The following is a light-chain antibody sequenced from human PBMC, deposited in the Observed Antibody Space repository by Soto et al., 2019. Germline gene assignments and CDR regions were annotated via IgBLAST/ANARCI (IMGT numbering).Light chain of an antibody. J-gene: IGKJ4*01. CDR3: QQVKHYPLT. Sequence: DIQLTQSPSFLSASVGDRVTITCRASQDISTHLDWYQQKPGRAPKLLIFSASTLQSGVPSGFSGSGSGTEFTLTISSLQPEDFATYYCQQVKHYPLTFGGGTKVEIK. V-gene: IGKV1-9*01. CDR1: QDISTH. CDR2: SAS.